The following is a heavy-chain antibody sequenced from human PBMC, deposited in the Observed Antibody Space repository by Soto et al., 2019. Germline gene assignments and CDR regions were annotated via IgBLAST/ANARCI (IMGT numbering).Heavy chain of an antibody. CDR2: VNPIVGMS. CDR3: ATSYGSGSTPLDS. J-gene: IGHJ4*02. V-gene: IGHV1-69*02. CDR1: EGTFYSYT. Sequence: QVDLVQSGAEVKKPGSSVKVSCTASEGTFYSYTLNWVRQAPGQRPEWVGRVNPIVGMSTSASKFQGRVTLTADKSTSKAYMDLPGLTSDDTAVYYCATSYGSGSTPLDSWGQGTLVTVSS. D-gene: IGHD3-10*01.